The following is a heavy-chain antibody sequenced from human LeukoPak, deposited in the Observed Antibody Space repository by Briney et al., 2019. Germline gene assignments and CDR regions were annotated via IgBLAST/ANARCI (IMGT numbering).Heavy chain of an antibody. J-gene: IGHJ3*02. D-gene: IGHD3-3*01. CDR2: ISSNGGST. V-gene: IGHV3-64*01. CDR1: GFTFSSYA. CDR3: ARGSFRCDYDFWSGYSRCPNAFDI. Sequence: GGSLRLSCAASGFTFSSYAMHWVRQAPGKGLEYVSAISSNGGSTYYANSVKGRFTISRDNSKNTLYLQMGSLRAEDMAVYYCARGSFRCDYDFWSGYSRCPNAFDIWGQGTMVTVSS.